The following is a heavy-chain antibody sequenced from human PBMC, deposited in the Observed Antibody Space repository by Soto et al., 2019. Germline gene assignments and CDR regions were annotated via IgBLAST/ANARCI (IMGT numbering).Heavy chain of an antibody. CDR1: GYTFTSYG. CDR3: ARNEAYKCHGGCWFDP. J-gene: IGHJ5*02. D-gene: IGHD1-1*01. Sequence: QVQLVQSGAEVKKPGASVKVSCKASGYTFTSYGISWVRQASGQALEWMGWISAYNGNTKYSQKLQGRVTMTTATSTSTAYMELRSLRSDDTALYYCARNEAYKCHGGCWFDPWGQGTLVTVYS. V-gene: IGHV1-18*01. CDR2: ISAYNGNT.